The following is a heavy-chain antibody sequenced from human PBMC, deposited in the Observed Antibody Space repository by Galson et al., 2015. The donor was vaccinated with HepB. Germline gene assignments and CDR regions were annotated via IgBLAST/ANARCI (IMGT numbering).Heavy chain of an antibody. CDR3: ARIDYYDSSGYPSFFDY. V-gene: IGHV2-70*01. J-gene: IGHJ4*02. CDR1: GFSLSTSGMC. Sequence: PALVKPTQTLTLTCTFSGFSLSTSGMCVSWIRQPPGKALEWLALIDWDDGKYYSTSLKTRLTISKDTSKNQVVLTMTNMDPVDTATYYCARIDYYDSSGYPSFFDYWGQGTLVTVSS. CDR2: IDWDDGK. D-gene: IGHD3-22*01.